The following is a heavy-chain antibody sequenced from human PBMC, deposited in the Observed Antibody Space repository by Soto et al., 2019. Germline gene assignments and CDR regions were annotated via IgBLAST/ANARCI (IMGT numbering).Heavy chain of an antibody. CDR2: ISYDGSNK. CDR1: GFTFSSYG. CDR3: AKFAAAGTPWEDY. V-gene: IGHV3-30*18. Sequence: QVQLVESGGGVVQPGRSLRLSCAASGFTFSSYGMHWVRQAPGKGLEWVAVISYDGSNKYYADSVKGRFTISRDNSKNTLYLQMNSLRAEDTAVYYCAKFAAAGTPWEDYWGQGTLVTVSS. J-gene: IGHJ4*02. D-gene: IGHD6-13*01.